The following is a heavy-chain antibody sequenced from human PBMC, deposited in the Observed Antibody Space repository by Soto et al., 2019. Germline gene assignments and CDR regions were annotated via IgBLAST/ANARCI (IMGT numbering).Heavy chain of an antibody. CDR3: ARRYCSSTCCYNWFDP. CDR1: GYTFTSYD. CDR2: MNPNSGNT. V-gene: IGHV1-8*01. Sequence: QVQLVQSGAEVKKPGASVKVSCKASGYTFTSYDINWVRQATGQGLEWMGWMNPNSGNTGYAQKFQGRVTMTRNTSISTAYMELSSLRSEDTAVYYCARRYCSSTCCYNWFDPWGQGTLVTVSS. J-gene: IGHJ5*02. D-gene: IGHD2-2*01.